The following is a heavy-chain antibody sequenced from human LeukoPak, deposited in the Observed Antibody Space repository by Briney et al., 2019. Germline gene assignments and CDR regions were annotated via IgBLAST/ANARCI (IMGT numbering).Heavy chain of an antibody. CDR2: IYYSGST. D-gene: IGHD6-19*01. J-gene: IGHJ4*02. Sequence: PSETLSLTCTVSGGSISSSSYYWGWIRQPPGKGLEWIGSIYYSGSTYYNPSLKSRVAISVDTSKNQFSLKLSSVTAADTAVYYCARWIAVAGTSWGQGTLVTVSS. CDR1: GGSISSSSYY. CDR3: ARWIAVAGTS. V-gene: IGHV4-39*01.